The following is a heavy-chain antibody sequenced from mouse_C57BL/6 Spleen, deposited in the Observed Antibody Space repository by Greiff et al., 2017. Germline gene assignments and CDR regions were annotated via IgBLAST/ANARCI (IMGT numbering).Heavy chain of an antibody. CDR3: ANYYGSSWYFDV. CDR1: GYTFTSYW. V-gene: IGHV1-64*01. D-gene: IGHD1-1*01. CDR2: IHPNSGST. J-gene: IGHJ1*03. Sequence: VQLQQSGAELVKPGASVKLSCKASGYTFTSYWMHWVKQRPGQGLEWIGMIHPNSGSTNYNEKFKSKATLTVDKSSSTAYMQLSSLTSEDSAVYYCANYYGSSWYFDVWGTGTTVTVSS.